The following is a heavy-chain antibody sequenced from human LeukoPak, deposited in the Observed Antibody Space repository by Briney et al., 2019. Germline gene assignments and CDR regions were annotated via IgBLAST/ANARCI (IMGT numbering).Heavy chain of an antibody. D-gene: IGHD3-10*01. Sequence: ASVKVSCKASGYTFTSYDINWVRQATGQGLEWMGWMNPNSGNTGYAQKFQGRVTMTRNTSISTAYMELSSLGSEDTAVYYCARRITMVRGVIGLVSWGQGTLVTVSS. V-gene: IGHV1-8*01. CDR1: GYTFTSYD. J-gene: IGHJ5*02. CDR3: ARRITMVRGVIGLVS. CDR2: MNPNSGNT.